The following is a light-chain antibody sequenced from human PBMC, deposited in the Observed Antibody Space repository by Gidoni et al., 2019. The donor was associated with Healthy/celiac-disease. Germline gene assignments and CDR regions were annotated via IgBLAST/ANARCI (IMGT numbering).Light chain of an antibody. Sequence: DIQMTQSPSSVSASVGDRVTITCRASQGISSWLDWYQQKPGKAPKLLIYSASSFQSGVPSRFSGSGSGTDFTLTISSLQPEDFATYYCQQANSFPWTFGPGTKVDIK. J-gene: IGKJ3*01. CDR1: QGISSW. CDR2: SAS. V-gene: IGKV1-12*02. CDR3: QQANSFPWT.